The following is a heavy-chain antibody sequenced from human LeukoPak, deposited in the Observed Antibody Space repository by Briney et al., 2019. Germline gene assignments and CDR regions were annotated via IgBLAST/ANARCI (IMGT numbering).Heavy chain of an antibody. V-gene: IGHV5-51*01. CDR1: GYSFSTYW. CDR3: ARGSDRTAWFPFDY. Sequence: KPGESLKISCKGSGYSFSTYWIAWVRQLPGRGLEWMGIIYPGDSDTRYSPSFQGQVTISADKSISTAYLQWSSLKASDTAIYYCARGSDRTAWFPFDYWGQGTLVTVSS. J-gene: IGHJ4*02. D-gene: IGHD3-9*01. CDR2: IYPGDSDT.